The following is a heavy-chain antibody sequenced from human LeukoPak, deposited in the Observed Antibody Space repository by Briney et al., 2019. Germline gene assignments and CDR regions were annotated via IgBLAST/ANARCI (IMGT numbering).Heavy chain of an antibody. V-gene: IGHV4-61*02. D-gene: IGHD3-22*01. J-gene: IGHJ4*02. CDR1: DGSISSGSYY. CDR2: IYTSGST. Sequence: SETLSLTCTVSDGSISSGSYYWSWIRQPAGKGLEWIGRIYTSGSTNYNPSLKSRVTISVDTSKNQFSLKLSSVTAADTAVYYCARGDYDSSGYLYWGQGTLVTVSS. CDR3: ARGDYDSSGYLY.